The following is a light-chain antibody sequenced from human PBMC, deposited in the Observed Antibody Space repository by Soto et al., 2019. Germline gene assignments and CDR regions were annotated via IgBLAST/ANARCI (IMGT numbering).Light chain of an antibody. CDR1: SSDVGYYNF. V-gene: IGLV2-8*01. Sequence: QSALTQPPSASGSPGQSVTISCTGTSSDVGYYNFVSWYQQHPGKAPKLMIYEVSKRPSGVPDRSSGSKSGNTASLTVSGLQAEDEADYYCISYAGSNNFVFGTGTKVTVL. CDR2: EVS. J-gene: IGLJ1*01. CDR3: ISYAGSNNFV.